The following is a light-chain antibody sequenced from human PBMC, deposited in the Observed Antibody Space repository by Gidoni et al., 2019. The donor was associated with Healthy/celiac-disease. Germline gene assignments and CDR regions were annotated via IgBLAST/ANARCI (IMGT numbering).Light chain of an antibody. CDR1: QSVSSN. V-gene: IGKV3-15*01. CDR3: QQYNNWPRT. Sequence: VMTQSPATLSVSPGERATLSCRARQSVSSNLAWYQQKPVQAPRLLNYGASTRATGIPARFSGSGSGTEFTLTISSLQSEDFAVYYCQQYNNWPRTFGQGTKVEIK. J-gene: IGKJ1*01. CDR2: GAS.